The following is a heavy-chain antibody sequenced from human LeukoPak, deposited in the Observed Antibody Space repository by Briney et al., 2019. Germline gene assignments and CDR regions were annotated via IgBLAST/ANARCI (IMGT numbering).Heavy chain of an antibody. D-gene: IGHD3-22*01. Sequence: KPGGSLRLSCAASGFTFSDYYMSWIRQAPGKGLEWVSYISSSGSTIYYADSVKGRFTISRDNAKNSLYLQMNSLRAEDTAVYYCARERPYYYDSSGYYPSWLLDAFDIWGQGTMVTVSS. CDR2: ISSSGSTI. V-gene: IGHV3-11*01. CDR3: ARERPYYYDSSGYYPSWLLDAFDI. CDR1: GFTFSDYY. J-gene: IGHJ3*02.